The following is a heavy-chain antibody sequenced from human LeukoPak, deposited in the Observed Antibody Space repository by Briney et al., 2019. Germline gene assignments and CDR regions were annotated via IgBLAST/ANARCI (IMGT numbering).Heavy chain of an antibody. CDR1: TGSLTMNK. CDR3: ARGDHLKGVFYT. V-gene: IGHV4-59*01. CDR2: LSDSGST. Sequence: SETLSLTCILPTGSLTMNKWSWIRQPPGEGLEWIAYLSDSGSTTYNPSLKSRGTISVDKSSHRSSRKHSYTAAEHTARYCCARGDHLKGVFYTSGQGTMVTASS. D-gene: IGHD3-10*01. J-gene: IGHJ3*02.